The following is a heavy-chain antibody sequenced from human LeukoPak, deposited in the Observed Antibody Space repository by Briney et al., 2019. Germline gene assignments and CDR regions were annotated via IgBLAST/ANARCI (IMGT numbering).Heavy chain of an antibody. CDR1: GYTFTSYA. V-gene: IGHV7-4-1*02. Sequence: VSVKVSCKASGYTFTSYAMNWVRQAPGQGLEWMGWINTNTGNPTYAQGFTGRFVFSLDTSVSTAYLQISSLKAEDTAVYYCARDFGRPNYDILTTGGYFDYWGQGTLVTVSS. D-gene: IGHD3-9*01. J-gene: IGHJ4*02. CDR2: INTNTGNP. CDR3: ARDFGRPNYDILTTGGYFDY.